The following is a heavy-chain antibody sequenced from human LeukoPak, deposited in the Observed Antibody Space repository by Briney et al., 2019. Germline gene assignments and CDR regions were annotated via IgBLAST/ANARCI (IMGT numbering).Heavy chain of an antibody. J-gene: IGHJ3*02. V-gene: IGHV3-23*01. CDR3: AKTKITLILVANPLSGAFDM. D-gene: IGHD3-22*01. CDR2: IGGSASSSK. Sequence: GGSLRLSCTASGFTFSSYAMTWVRQAPGKGLEWVSGIGGSASSSKHYAESVMGRFTISRDNSKDTLCLEMNSLRVDDTATYYCAKTKITLILVANPLSGAFDMWGQGTLVTVSS. CDR1: GFTFSSYA.